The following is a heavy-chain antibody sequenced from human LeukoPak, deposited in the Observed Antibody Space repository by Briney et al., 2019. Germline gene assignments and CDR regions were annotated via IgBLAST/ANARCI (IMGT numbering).Heavy chain of an antibody. D-gene: IGHD1-26*01. Sequence: PGGSLRLSCAASGFTFSSYSMNWVRRAPGKGLEWVSYISSSSSTIYYADSVKGRLTISRDNAKNSLYLQMNSLRAEDTAVYYCARDGSYEPFDYWGQGTLVTVSS. CDR1: GFTFSSYS. V-gene: IGHV3-48*01. J-gene: IGHJ4*02. CDR2: ISSSSSTI. CDR3: ARDGSYEPFDY.